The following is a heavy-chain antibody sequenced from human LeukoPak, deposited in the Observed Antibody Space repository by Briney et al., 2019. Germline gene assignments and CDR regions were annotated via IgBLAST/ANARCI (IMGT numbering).Heavy chain of an antibody. CDR2: INHSGST. J-gene: IGHJ5*02. D-gene: IGHD3-22*01. Sequence: PSETLSLTCAVYGGSFSGYYWSWIRQPPGKGLEWIGEINHSGSTNYNPSLKSRVTISVDTSKNQFSLKLSSVTAADTAVYYCATSPLPLYYDSSGYYQNWFDPWGQGTLVTVSS. V-gene: IGHV4-34*01. CDR1: GGSFSGYY. CDR3: ATSPLPLYYDSSGYYQNWFDP.